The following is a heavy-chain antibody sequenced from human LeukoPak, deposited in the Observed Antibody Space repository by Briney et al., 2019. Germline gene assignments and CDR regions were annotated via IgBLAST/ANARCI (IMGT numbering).Heavy chain of an antibody. Sequence: GGSLRLSCAASGFTFSSYAMHWARQAPGKGLEWVAVISYDGSNKYYADSVKGRFTISRDNSKNTLYPQMNSLRAEDTAVYYCARDQDYYDSSGYQYWGQGTLVTVSS. J-gene: IGHJ4*02. CDR3: ARDQDYYDSSGYQY. CDR2: ISYDGSNK. V-gene: IGHV3-30-3*01. D-gene: IGHD3-22*01. CDR1: GFTFSSYA.